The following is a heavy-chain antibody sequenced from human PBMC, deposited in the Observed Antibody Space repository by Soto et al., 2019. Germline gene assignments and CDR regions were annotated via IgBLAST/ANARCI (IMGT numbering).Heavy chain of an antibody. D-gene: IGHD1-26*01. V-gene: IGHV4-34*01. CDR3: ARWTLPPAEPRVYYYYGLDV. J-gene: IGHJ6*02. Sequence: QVQLQQWGAGLLKPSETLSLTCAVYSGSFSGYHWSWIRQPPGKGLEWIGEINHSGSTNYNPSLKGRVTLSVDTSKNQFSMILSSVTAAHTAVYYCARWTLPPAEPRVYYYYGLDVWGQGTTVTFSS. CDR2: INHSGST. CDR1: SGSFSGYH.